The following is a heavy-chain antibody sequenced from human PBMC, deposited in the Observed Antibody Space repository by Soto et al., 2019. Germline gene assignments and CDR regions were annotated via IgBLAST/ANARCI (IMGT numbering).Heavy chain of an antibody. J-gene: IGHJ6*02. D-gene: IGHD5-18*01. CDR1: GFTFISYA. CDR2: LTDTGDNT. V-gene: IGHV3-23*01. CDR3: SKAGSGYTSGYVYYGVDV. Sequence: PVVLLRVSCAASGFTFISYAMTRVRQGQGKGLEWVSSLTDTGDNTLYADSVKGRVTISRDNSKDTLYLQMNSLRAEDTAVYYCSKAGSGYTSGYVYYGVDVWRQGTTVTV.